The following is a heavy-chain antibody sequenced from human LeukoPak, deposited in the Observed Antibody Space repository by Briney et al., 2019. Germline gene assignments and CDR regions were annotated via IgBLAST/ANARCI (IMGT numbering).Heavy chain of an antibody. D-gene: IGHD3-22*01. CDR1: GFTFDDYA. CDR2: ISWNSGSE. J-gene: IGHJ4*02. Sequence: PGGSLRLSCAASGFTFDDYAMHWVRQTPGKGLEWVAGISWNSGSEGYADSVKGRFTISRDNAKNSLYLRMSSLRADDTALYYCAKGSSGYYRSYFAYWGQGTLATVSS. V-gene: IGHV3-9*01. CDR3: AKGSSGYYRSYFAY.